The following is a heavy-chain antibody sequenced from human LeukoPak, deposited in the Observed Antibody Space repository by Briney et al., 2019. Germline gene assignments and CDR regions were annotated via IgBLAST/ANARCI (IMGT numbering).Heavy chain of an antibody. CDR2: IKLDGSEK. D-gene: IGHD5-12*01. V-gene: IGHV3-7*03. CDR1: GFTVSSNY. CDR3: ARASSDYDYYLDY. J-gene: IGHJ4*02. Sequence: GGSLRLSCAASGFTVSSNYMSWVRQAPGKGLEWVANIKLDGSEKYYVDSVKGRFTISRDNAKNSLYLQMNSLRAEDTAVYYCARASSDYDYYLDYWGQGTLVTVSS.